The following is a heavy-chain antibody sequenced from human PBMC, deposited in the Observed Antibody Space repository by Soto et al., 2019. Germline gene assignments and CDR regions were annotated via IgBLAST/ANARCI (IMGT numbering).Heavy chain of an antibody. CDR2: ISGGAGSK. D-gene: IGHD1-26*01. V-gene: IGHV3-23*01. Sequence: EVQLLESGGNLVQPGGSLRLSCAVSGFTFSNYAMNWVRQAPGKGLEWVSTISGGAGSKNYADSVKGRFIVSRDNSQNTLYLQMNSLRADDTAVYYCAKGYGSTLGATFFDSWGQGTLVTVSS. J-gene: IGHJ4*02. CDR3: AKGYGSTLGATFFDS. CDR1: GFTFSNYA.